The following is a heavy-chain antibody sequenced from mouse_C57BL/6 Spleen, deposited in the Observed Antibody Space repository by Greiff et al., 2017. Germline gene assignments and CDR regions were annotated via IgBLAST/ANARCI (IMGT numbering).Heavy chain of an antibody. CDR3: ASPNYYGSSYDYAMDY. CDR2: IHPNSGST. V-gene: IGHV1-64*01. Sequence: VQLQQPGAELVKPGASVKLSCKASGYTFTSYWMHWVKQRPGQGLEWIGMIHPNSGSTNYNEKFKSKATLTVDKSSSTAYMQLSSLTSEDSAVYYCASPNYYGSSYDYAMDYWGQGTSVTVSS. D-gene: IGHD1-1*01. CDR1: GYTFTSYW. J-gene: IGHJ4*01.